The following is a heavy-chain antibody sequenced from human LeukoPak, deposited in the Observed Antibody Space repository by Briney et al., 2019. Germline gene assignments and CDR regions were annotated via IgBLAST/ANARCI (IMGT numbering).Heavy chain of an antibody. CDR2: INPSGGRT. V-gene: IGHV1-46*01. Sequence: GASVKVSCKASGYTFTSYYMHWVRQAPGQGLEWMGIINPSGGRTNYAPKFQGRVTITRDTATSTVYMELSSLRSEDTAVYYCVRDGEVIIKPAASFPHDAFDIWGQGTMVIVSS. D-gene: IGHD3-10*01. J-gene: IGHJ3*02. CDR1: GYTFTSYY. CDR3: VRDGEVIIKPAASFPHDAFDI.